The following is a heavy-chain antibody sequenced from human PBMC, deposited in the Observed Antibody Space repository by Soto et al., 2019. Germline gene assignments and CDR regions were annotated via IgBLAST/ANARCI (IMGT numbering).Heavy chain of an antibody. CDR2: IYHRGST. J-gene: IGHJ5*02. CDR3: ARDQLEGNWFDP. V-gene: IGHV4-30-2*01. D-gene: IGHD1-1*01. Sequence: QLQLQESGSGLVMPSQTLSLTCAVSGGSISSGGYSWNWIRQPPGKGLVWIGYIYHRGSTLYDQSHKSRVTISVDKSKNQFSLKLTSVTAADTAVYYCARDQLEGNWFDPLVQGNLGTVSS. CDR1: GGSISSGGYS.